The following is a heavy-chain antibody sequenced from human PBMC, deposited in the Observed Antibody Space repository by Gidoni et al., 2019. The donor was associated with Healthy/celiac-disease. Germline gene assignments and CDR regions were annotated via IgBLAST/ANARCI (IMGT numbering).Heavy chain of an antibody. D-gene: IGHD3-3*01. V-gene: IGHV4-34*01. CDR2: INHSGST. J-gene: IGHJ5*02. CDR1: GGSFSGYY. CDR3: ARGRVLRFLEWPRRFDP. Sequence: QVQLQQWGAGLLKPSETLSLTCAVYGGSFSGYYWSWIRQPPGKGLEWIGEINHSGSTNYNPSLKSRVTISVDTSKNQFSLKLSSVTAADTAVYYCARGRVLRFLEWPRRFDPWGQGTLVTVSS.